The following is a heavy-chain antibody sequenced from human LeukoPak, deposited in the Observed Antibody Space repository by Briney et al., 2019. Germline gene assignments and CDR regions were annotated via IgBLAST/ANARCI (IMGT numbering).Heavy chain of an antibody. CDR1: GYTFTSYD. V-gene: IGHV1-18*01. CDR3: ARRGLDY. Sequence: ASVNVSCKASGYTFTSYDINWVRQAPGQGLEWMGWINNYNGDTNYVQKFQGRVTMTTDTSTSTAYMELRSLRSDDTAVYYCARRGLDYWGQGTLVTVSS. D-gene: IGHD3-16*01. CDR2: INNYNGDT. J-gene: IGHJ4*02.